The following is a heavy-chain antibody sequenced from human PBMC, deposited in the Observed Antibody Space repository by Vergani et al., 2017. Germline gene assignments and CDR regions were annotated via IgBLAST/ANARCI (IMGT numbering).Heavy chain of an antibody. V-gene: IGHV3-33*01. D-gene: IGHD3-10*01. CDR2: IWHDGSNK. J-gene: IGHJ4*02. CDR1: GFTFRSFG. CDR3: VRDIEGMVRDPGVFDY. Sequence: QVQLVESGGGMVQPGRSLRLSCAASGFTFRSFGMHWVRQAPGTGLEWVAVIWHDGSNKYYVDSVKGRFTISRDNSKNTLYLQMNSLRAEDTAVYYCVRDIEGMVRDPGVFDYWGQGTLVTVSS.